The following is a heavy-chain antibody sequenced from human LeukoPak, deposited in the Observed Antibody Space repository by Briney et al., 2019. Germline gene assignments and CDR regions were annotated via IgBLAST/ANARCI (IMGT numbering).Heavy chain of an antibody. CDR2: IIPIFGIA. CDR3: ARDQNSYGSGSCPDY. Sequence: SVKVSCKASGGTFSSYGISWVRQAPGQGLEWMGRIIPIFGIANYAQKFQGRVAITADKSTSTAYMELSSLTSEDTAVYYCARDQNSYGSGSCPDYWGQGTLVTVSS. V-gene: IGHV1-69*04. D-gene: IGHD3-10*01. CDR1: GGTFSSYG. J-gene: IGHJ4*02.